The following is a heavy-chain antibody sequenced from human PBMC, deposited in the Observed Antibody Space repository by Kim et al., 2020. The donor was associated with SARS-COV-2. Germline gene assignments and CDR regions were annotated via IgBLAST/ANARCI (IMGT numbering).Heavy chain of an antibody. CDR2: IHSSGST. Sequence: SETLSLTCTVSGGSISTYYWSWIRKSPGKGLEWIGYIHSSGSTNHNPSLKGRVTMSLDTSKNLFSLKLTSVTVADTAIYYCVRGLHSSASAFFWGQGTLVTVSS. D-gene: IGHD3-10*01. J-gene: IGHJ4*02. CDR1: GGSISTYY. V-gene: IGHV4-59*08. CDR3: VRGLHSSASAFF.